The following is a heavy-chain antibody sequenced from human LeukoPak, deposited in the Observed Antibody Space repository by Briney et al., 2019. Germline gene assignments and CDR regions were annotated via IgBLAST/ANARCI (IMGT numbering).Heavy chain of an antibody. J-gene: IGHJ4*02. Sequence: GRSLRLSCAASGFTFSSYAMHWVRQAPGKGLEWVAVISYDGSNKYYADSVKGRFTISRDNSKNTLYLQMNSLRAEDTAVYYCARDSRESFDYWGQGTLVTVSS. V-gene: IGHV3-30*04. CDR3: ARDSRESFDY. CDR2: ISYDGSNK. CDR1: GFTFSSYA.